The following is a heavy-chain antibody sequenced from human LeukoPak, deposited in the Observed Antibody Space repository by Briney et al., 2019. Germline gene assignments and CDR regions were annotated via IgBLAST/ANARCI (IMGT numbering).Heavy chain of an antibody. D-gene: IGHD3-22*01. CDR2: VNPSGSST. V-gene: IGHV1-46*01. Sequence: ASVKVSCKASGYTFTRHYMHWVRQAPGQGLEWMGIVNPSGSSTSYPQKFQGRVAMTTDTSASTVYMELSSLGSEDTAVYYCARVRRQTYYYDRDNWFDPWGQGTLVTVSS. J-gene: IGHJ5*02. CDR3: ARVRRQTYYYDRDNWFDP. CDR1: GYTFTRHY.